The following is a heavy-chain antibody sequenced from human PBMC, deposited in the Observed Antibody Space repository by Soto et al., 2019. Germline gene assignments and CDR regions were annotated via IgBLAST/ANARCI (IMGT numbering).Heavy chain of an antibody. CDR2: ISADGSDP. Sequence: GGSLRLSCAASRFTFEDYALHWVRQSSGKGPEWVSLISADGSDPYYADSVKGRFTISRDNRKDSLYLQMNSLRPEDSAIYYCTKARFYFDSSPYDSWGQGTLVTVSS. D-gene: IGHD3-22*01. J-gene: IGHJ4*02. CDR1: RFTFEDYA. CDR3: TKARFYFDSSPYDS. V-gene: IGHV3-43D*03.